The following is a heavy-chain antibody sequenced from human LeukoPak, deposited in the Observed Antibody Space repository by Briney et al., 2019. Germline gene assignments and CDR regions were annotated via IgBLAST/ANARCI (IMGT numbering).Heavy chain of an antibody. Sequence: GGSLRLSCAASGFTFKLYWMHWVRQVPGKRPVWVSRINDDGSDTIYADSVRGRFTISRDDAKNTVYLQMNNLRAEDTAVYYCARGLAAAGTRGPYWGQGTLVTVSS. CDR3: ARGLAAAGTRGPY. CDR2: INDDGSDT. CDR1: GFTFKLYW. D-gene: IGHD6-13*01. J-gene: IGHJ4*02. V-gene: IGHV3-74*01.